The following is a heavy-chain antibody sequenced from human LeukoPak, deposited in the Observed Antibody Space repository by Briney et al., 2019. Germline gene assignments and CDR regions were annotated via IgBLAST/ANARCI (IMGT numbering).Heavy chain of an antibody. CDR2: ISSSSSIT. D-gene: IGHD3-10*01. CDR3: VRESRFHFDY. CDR1: AFTFSGYS. V-gene: IGHV3-48*02. Sequence: GGSLRLSCAASAFTFSGYSMTWVRQAPGKGLEWVSYISSSSSITSYADSVKGRFTISRDNAKNSLYLQMNSLRDEDTAVYYCVRESRFHFDYWGQGTLVTVSS. J-gene: IGHJ4*02.